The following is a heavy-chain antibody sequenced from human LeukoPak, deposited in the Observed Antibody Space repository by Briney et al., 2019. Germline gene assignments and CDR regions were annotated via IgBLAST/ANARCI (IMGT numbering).Heavy chain of an antibody. Sequence: GASVKVSCKASGGTFSSYAISWVRQAPGQGLEWMGGIIPIFGTANYAQKFQGRVTITADESTSTAYMELSSLRSEDTAVYYCAREGSSYGGNWFDPWGQGTLVTVSS. V-gene: IGHV1-69*01. CDR1: GGTFSSYA. D-gene: IGHD6-13*01. CDR3: AREGSSYGGNWFDP. J-gene: IGHJ5*02. CDR2: IIPIFGTA.